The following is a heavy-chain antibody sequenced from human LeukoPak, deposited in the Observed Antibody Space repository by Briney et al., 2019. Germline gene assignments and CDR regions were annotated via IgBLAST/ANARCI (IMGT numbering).Heavy chain of an antibody. J-gene: IGHJ5*02. D-gene: IGHD3-16*02. CDR3: ARHGPYYDYVWGSYRPNWFDP. CDR1: GYSFISYW. Sequence: GESLKISCKGSGYSFISYWIGWVRQMPGKGLEWMGIIYPGDSDTRYSPSFQGQVTISADKSISTAYLQWSSLKASDTAMYYCARHGPYYDYVWGSYRPNWFDPWGQGTLVTVSS. V-gene: IGHV5-51*01. CDR2: IYPGDSDT.